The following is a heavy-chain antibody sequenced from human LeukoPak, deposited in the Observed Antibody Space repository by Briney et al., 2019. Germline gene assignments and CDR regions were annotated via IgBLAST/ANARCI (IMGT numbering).Heavy chain of an antibody. CDR1: GYSFTSYW. D-gene: IGHD2-2*01. CDR2: IDPSDSYT. V-gene: IGHV5-10-1*01. Sequence: EESLKISCKGSGYSFTSYWISWVRQMPGKGLEWMGRIDPSDSYTNYSPSFQGHVIISADKSISTAYLQWSSLKASDTAIYYCARYSVVPPADFDYWGQGTLVTVSS. CDR3: ARYSVVPPADFDY. J-gene: IGHJ4*02.